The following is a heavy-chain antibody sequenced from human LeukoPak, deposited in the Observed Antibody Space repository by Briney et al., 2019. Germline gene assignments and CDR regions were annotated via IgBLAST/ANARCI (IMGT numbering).Heavy chain of an antibody. D-gene: IGHD1-14*01. Sequence: GGSLRLSCAASEFSVGSNYMTWVRQAPGKGLEWVSTISNSDYSTYYADSVKGRFTISRANSENTLYLQMNNLRAEDTAVYYCAKATGYLLWGQGTLVTVSS. CDR2: ISNSDYST. CDR3: AKATGYLL. CDR1: EFSVGSNY. V-gene: IGHV3-23*01. J-gene: IGHJ4*02.